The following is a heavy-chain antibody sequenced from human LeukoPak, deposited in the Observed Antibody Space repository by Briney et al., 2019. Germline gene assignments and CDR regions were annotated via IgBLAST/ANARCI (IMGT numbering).Heavy chain of an antibody. CDR1: GFIVSSNY. CDR3: ARGLGRELDGAFDI. J-gene: IGHJ3*02. V-gene: IGHV3-53*01. D-gene: IGHD3-10*01. CDR2: IYSGGRT. Sequence: GGSLRLSCAASGFIVSSNYMSWVRQAPGPGLEWVSVIYSGGRTYYADSVKGRFTISRDNSRNTLYLQMNSLRAEDTAVYYCARGLGRELDGAFDIWGQGTMVTVSS.